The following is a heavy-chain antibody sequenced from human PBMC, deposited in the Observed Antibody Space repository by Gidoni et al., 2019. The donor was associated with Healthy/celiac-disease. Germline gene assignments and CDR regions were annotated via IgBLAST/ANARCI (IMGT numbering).Heavy chain of an antibody. V-gene: IGHV3-23*04. CDR3: AKGDRPTGPWGY. J-gene: IGHJ4*02. CDR1: GFTFSSYA. Sequence: EVQLVESGGGLVQPGGFLRLSCAAFGFTFSSYAMSWVGQAPGKGLEWVLAISGSGDSTYYADSVKGRFTISRDNSKNPLYLQMNSLRAEDTAVYYCAKGDRPTGPWGYWGQGTLVTVSS. CDR2: ISGSGDST. D-gene: IGHD7-27*01.